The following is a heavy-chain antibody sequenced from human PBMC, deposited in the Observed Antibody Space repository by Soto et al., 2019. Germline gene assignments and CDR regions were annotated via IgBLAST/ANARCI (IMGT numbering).Heavy chain of an antibody. Sequence: GASVKVSCKASGYTFTSYYMHWVRQAPGQGLEWMRIINTSGGSTSYAQKLQGRVTMTRDTSTSTVYMELSSLRSEDTAVYYCARGGGTGLDYWGQGTLVTVSS. J-gene: IGHJ4*02. V-gene: IGHV1-46*01. D-gene: IGHD2-15*01. CDR2: INTSGGST. CDR3: ARGGGTGLDY. CDR1: GYTFTSYY.